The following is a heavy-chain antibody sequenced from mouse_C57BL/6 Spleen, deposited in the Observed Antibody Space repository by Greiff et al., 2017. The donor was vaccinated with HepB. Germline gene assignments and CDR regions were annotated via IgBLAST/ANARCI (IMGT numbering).Heavy chain of an antibody. CDR2: FYPGSGSI. Sequence: VQVVESGAELVKPGASVKLSCKASGYTFTEYTIHWVKQRSGQGLEWIGWFYPGSGSIKYNEKFKDKATLTADKSSSTVYMELSRLTSEDSAVYFCARHESYYGLMDYWGQGTSVTVSS. J-gene: IGHJ4*01. V-gene: IGHV1-62-2*01. D-gene: IGHD2-10*01. CDR1: GYTFTEYT. CDR3: ARHESYYGLMDY.